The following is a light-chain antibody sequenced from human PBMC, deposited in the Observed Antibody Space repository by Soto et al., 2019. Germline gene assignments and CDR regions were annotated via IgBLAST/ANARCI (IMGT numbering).Light chain of an antibody. CDR2: GAS. V-gene: IGKV3-15*01. CDR3: HQYNNWPHT. Sequence: EIVMTQSPATLSVSPGERATLSCRASQSVSSNLAWYQQKPGQGPRLLIYGASTRATGIPASFSGSGSGTEFTLTISSLQSEDFAVYYCHQYNNWPHTFGQGTKLEIK. CDR1: QSVSSN. J-gene: IGKJ2*01.